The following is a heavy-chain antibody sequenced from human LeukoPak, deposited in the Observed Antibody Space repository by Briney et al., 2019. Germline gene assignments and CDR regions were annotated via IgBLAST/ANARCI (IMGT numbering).Heavy chain of an antibody. J-gene: IGHJ5*02. D-gene: IGHD1-14*01. V-gene: IGHV1-8*02. Sequence: ASVKVSCKASGYTFSSSDINWVRQAAGQGLEWMGWMNPNSGNTGYAPKFQGRVTMTRDTSISTAYMELSSLTSKDTAVYFCASYVGSSGRGVDPWGQGTLVTVSS. CDR1: GYTFSSSD. CDR3: ASYVGSSGRGVDP. CDR2: MNPNSGNT.